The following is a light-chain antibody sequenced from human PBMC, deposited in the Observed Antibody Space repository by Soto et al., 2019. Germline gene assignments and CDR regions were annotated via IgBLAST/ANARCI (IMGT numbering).Light chain of an antibody. CDR3: QQLNSYPRT. CDR1: PGISSY. Sequence: IQLTQSPSSLSASVGARVTITCRASPGISSYLAWYQQKPGKAPKLLIYAASTLQSGVTSRFSGSGSGTDFPLPNSSLQPEDFATYYWQQLNSYPRTFGQGTKLEIK. J-gene: IGKJ2*01. CDR2: AAS. V-gene: IGKV1-9*01.